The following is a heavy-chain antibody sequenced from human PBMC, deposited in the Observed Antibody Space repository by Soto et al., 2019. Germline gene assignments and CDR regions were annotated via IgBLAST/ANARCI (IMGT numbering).Heavy chain of an antibody. CDR1: GFTFRNYS. Sequence: EVQLVESGGGLVKPGGSLRLSCAASGFTFRNYSMNWVRQAPGKGLEWVSAISSGSTYIFYADSVKGRFTISRDNAKNSLYLQMNSLRAEDTAVYYCTRDLGVRATGTSLDSWGQGTQVTVSS. J-gene: IGHJ4*02. CDR3: TRDLGVRATGTSLDS. CDR2: ISSGSTYI. D-gene: IGHD2-8*01. V-gene: IGHV3-21*01.